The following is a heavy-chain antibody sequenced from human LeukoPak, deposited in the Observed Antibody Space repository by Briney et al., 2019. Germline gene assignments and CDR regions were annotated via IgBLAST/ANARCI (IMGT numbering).Heavy chain of an antibody. CDR2: INPSGGST. J-gene: IGHJ4*02. D-gene: IGHD3-9*01. Sequence: GASVTVSCKASGYTFTSYYMHWVRQAPGQGLEWMGIINPSGGSTSYAQKFQGRVTMTRDTSTSTVYKELSSLRSDDTAVDYCARDPLTGPSQTFDYWGQGTLVTVSS. V-gene: IGHV1-46*01. CDR3: ARDPLTGPSQTFDY. CDR1: GYTFTSYY.